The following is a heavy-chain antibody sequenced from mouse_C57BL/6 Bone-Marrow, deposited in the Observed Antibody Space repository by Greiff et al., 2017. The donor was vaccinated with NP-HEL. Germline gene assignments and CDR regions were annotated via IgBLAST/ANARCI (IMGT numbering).Heavy chain of an antibody. CDR2: IDPSDSYT. D-gene: IGHD1-1*01. CDR1: GYTFTSYW. CDR3: AREGHYCGSSDWYFDV. V-gene: IGHV1-69*01. Sequence: QVQLQQPGAELVMPGASVKLSCKASGYTFTSYWMHWVQQSPGQGLEWIAEIDPSDSYTNYNHKFKGKSTLTVDKSSSTAYMQLSSLTSEDSAVFYCAREGHYCGSSDWYFDVGGGGTAITVTA. J-gene: IGHJ1*01.